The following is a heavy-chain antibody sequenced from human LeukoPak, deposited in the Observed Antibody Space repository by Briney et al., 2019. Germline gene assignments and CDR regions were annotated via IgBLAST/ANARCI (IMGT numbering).Heavy chain of an antibody. V-gene: IGHV3-7*01. CDR1: GFIFSSFW. CDR3: ARAITQADFDY. Sequence: GGSLRLSCTASGFIFSSFWMAWVRQAPGKGLEWVANIKPDGSLQFYGDSVKGRFTISRDNAKNSLYLQMNSLRAEDTAVYYCARAITQADFDYWGQGTLVTVSS. CDR2: IKPDGSLQ. D-gene: IGHD3-10*01. J-gene: IGHJ4*02.